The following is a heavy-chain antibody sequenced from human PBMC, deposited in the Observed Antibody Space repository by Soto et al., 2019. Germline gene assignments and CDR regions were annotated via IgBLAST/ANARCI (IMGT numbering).Heavy chain of an antibody. CDR1: GYTFINYY. Sequence: ASVKVSCKASGYTFINYYMHWVRQAPGQGLEWMGIITATCGSTSYAEKFQGRVTMTTDTSTSTVYMELSSLKSDDTAVYYCARKGPDAYHYGMDVWGQGTTVTVSS. D-gene: IGHD2-2*01. CDR3: ARKGPDAYHYGMDV. CDR2: ITATCGST. J-gene: IGHJ6*02. V-gene: IGHV1-46*01.